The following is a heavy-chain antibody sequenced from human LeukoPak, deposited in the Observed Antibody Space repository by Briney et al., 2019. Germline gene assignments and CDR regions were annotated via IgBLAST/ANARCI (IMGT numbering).Heavy chain of an antibody. D-gene: IGHD3-22*01. CDR1: GGSISSYY. CDR3: ARARQYYDSSGYYSYYFDY. Sequence: SETLSLTRTVSGGSISSYYWSWIRQPPGKGLEWIGYIYYSGSTNYNPSLKSRVTISVDTSKNQFSLKLSSVTAADTAVYYCARARQYYDSSGYYSYYFDYWGQGTLVTVSS. J-gene: IGHJ4*02. CDR2: IYYSGST. V-gene: IGHV4-59*01.